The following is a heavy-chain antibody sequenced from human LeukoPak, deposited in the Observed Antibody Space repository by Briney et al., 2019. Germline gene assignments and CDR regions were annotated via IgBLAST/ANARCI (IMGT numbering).Heavy chain of an antibody. CDR3: ATGFTTPDY. CDR2: FTIEDGKT. Sequence: GASVTVSCKVSGYSLSDFSMHWVRQAPGKGLEWMGTFTIEDGKTIYAQKFRGRVTMTEDTSTDTAYMDFSSLRSDDTAVYYCATGFTTPDYWGQGTLVTVSS. CDR1: GYSLSDFS. V-gene: IGHV1-24*01. J-gene: IGHJ4*02. D-gene: IGHD1-1*01.